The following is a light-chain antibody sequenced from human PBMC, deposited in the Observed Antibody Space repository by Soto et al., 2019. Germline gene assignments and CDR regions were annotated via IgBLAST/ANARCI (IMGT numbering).Light chain of an antibody. CDR2: AAS. Sequence: AIRMTQSPSSFSASTGDRVTITCRASQGISSYLAWYQQKPGKAPKLLIYAASTLQSGVPSRFSGSGSGTDFTLTISCLQSEDFATYYCQQYYSYPFTFGGGTTVEIK. V-gene: IGKV1-8*01. J-gene: IGKJ4*01. CDR1: QGISSY. CDR3: QQYYSYPFT.